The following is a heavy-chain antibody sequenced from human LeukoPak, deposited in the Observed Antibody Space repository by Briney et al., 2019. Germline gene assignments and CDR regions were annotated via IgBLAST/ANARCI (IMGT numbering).Heavy chain of an antibody. D-gene: IGHD3-9*01. Sequence: ASVTVSCKASGYTFTGYYMHWVRQAPGQGLEWMGWINPNSGGTNYAQKFQGRVTMTRDTSISTAYMELSRLTSDDTAMYYCARGYDTLTGYYRDWLDPWGQGTLVTVSS. CDR3: ARGYDTLTGYYRDWLDP. CDR1: GYTFTGYY. V-gene: IGHV1-2*02. J-gene: IGHJ5*02. CDR2: INPNSGGT.